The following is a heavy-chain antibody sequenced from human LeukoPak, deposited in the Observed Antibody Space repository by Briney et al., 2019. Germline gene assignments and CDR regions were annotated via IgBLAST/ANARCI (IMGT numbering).Heavy chain of an antibody. J-gene: IGHJ4*02. V-gene: IGHV3-30*18. D-gene: IGHD5-24*01. Sequence: GRSLRLSCAASGFTFSSYGMHWVRQAPGKGLEWVAVISYDGSNKYYADYVKGRFTISRDNSKNTLFLQMNSLRAEDTAVYYCAKQTDGYNSPFDYWGQGTLVTVSS. CDR1: GFTFSSYG. CDR2: ISYDGSNK. CDR3: AKQTDGYNSPFDY.